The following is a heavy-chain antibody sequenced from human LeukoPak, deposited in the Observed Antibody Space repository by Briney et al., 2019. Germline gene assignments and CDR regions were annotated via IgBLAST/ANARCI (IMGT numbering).Heavy chain of an antibody. Sequence: GGSLRLSCAASGFTFSSYAMSWVRQAPGKGLEWVSAISGSGGSTYYADSVKGRFTISRDNSKNTLYLQMNSLRAEDTAVYYCAIASPWRGGYSYGPIDNWGQGTLVTVSS. CDR2: ISGSGGST. J-gene: IGHJ4*02. CDR1: GFTFSSYA. V-gene: IGHV3-23*01. CDR3: AIASPWRGGYSYGPIDN. D-gene: IGHD5-18*01.